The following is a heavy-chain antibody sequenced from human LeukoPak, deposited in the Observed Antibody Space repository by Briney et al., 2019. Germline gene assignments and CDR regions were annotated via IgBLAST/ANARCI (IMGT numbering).Heavy chain of an antibody. CDR3: AKASDAVGSYRPFDH. V-gene: IGHV3-23*01. D-gene: IGHD3-10*01. Sequence: PGGSLRLSCVGSGFTFRSYVMTWVRQAPGKGLEWVSGINGNGVGAFHADSVKGRFTISRDNSKNTLFLQMNSLRVEDTAVYFCAKASDAVGSYRPFDHWGQGTLVTVSS. J-gene: IGHJ4*02. CDR2: INGNGVGA. CDR1: GFTFRSYV.